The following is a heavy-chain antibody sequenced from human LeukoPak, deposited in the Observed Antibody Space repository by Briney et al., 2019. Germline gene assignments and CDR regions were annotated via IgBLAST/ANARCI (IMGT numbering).Heavy chain of an antibody. V-gene: IGHV4-39*07. D-gene: IGHD4-17*01. J-gene: IGHJ3*02. CDR3: ARELRPTPYAFDI. CDR1: GGSISSSSYY. Sequence: SETLSLTCTVSGGSISSSSYYWGWIRQPPGKGLEWIGSIYYSGSTYYNPSLKSRVTISVDTSKSQFSLKLSSVTPEDTAVYYCARELRPTPYAFDIWGQGTMVTVSS. CDR2: IYYSGST.